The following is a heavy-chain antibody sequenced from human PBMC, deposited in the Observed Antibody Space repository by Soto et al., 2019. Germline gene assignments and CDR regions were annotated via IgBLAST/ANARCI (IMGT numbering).Heavy chain of an antibody. J-gene: IGHJ4*02. V-gene: IGHV3-48*01. Sequence: PGGPLRRSCAASGFTYSTYSMNWVRQAPGKGQEWVSYISSSSSTIFYTDSVKGRFTVSRDNAKNSLYLQMNSLRAEETADYYCARPTYYYDSSGLAVEWGKGPLITVSS. D-gene: IGHD3-22*01. CDR3: ARPTYYYDSSGLAVE. CDR1: GFTYSTYS. CDR2: ISSSSSTI.